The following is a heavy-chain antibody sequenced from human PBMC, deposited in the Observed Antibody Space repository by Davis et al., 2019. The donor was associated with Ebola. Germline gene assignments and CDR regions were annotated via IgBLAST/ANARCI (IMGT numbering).Heavy chain of an antibody. CDR3: ARGYSNWFDP. D-gene: IGHD4-11*01. CDR1: GGSFSGYY. CDR2: INHSGST. Sequence: SETLSLTCAVYGGSFSGYYWSWIRQPPGKGLEWIGEINHSGSTNYNPSLKSRVTISVDTSKNQFSLKLRSVTAADTAVYYCARGYSNWFDPWGQGTLVTVSS. V-gene: IGHV4-34*01. J-gene: IGHJ5*02.